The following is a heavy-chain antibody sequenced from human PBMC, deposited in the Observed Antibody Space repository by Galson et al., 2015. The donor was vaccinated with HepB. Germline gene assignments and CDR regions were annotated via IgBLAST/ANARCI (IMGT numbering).Heavy chain of an antibody. Sequence: SLRLPCAPPVFNVSNAWKNRVRQAAGRGREWVGRIKSKTDGGTTDCAAPVKGRFTISSGDSKITLYLQMNSLKTEHTAVYYCTTDLYYYDSSGYPSQADYWGQGTLVTVVS. CDR3: TTDLYYYDSSGYPSQADY. D-gene: IGHD3-22*01. CDR2: IKSKTDGGTT. V-gene: IGHV3-15*07. J-gene: IGHJ4*02. CDR1: VFNVSNAW.